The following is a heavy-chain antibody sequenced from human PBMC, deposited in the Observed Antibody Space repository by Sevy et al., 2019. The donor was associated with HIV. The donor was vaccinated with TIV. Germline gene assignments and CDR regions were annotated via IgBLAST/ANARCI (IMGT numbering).Heavy chain of an antibody. D-gene: IGHD1-26*01. J-gene: IGHJ5*02. V-gene: IGHV3-64*02. CDR2: FSSNGGST. Sequence: GGSLRLSCAASGFTFSSYAMHWVRQAPGKGLEYVSAFSSNGGSTYYADSVKGRFTISRDNSKNTLYLQMGSLRAEDMAVYYCARGRSKWELPWFDPWGQGTLVTVSS. CDR3: ARGRSKWELPWFDP. CDR1: GFTFSSYA.